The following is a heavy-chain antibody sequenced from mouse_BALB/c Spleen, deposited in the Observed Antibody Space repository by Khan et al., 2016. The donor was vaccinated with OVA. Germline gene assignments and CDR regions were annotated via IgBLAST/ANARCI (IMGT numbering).Heavy chain of an antibody. CDR1: GYTFTDYY. J-gene: IGHJ3*01. V-gene: IGHV1-77*01. D-gene: IGHD1-1*01. Sequence: QVQLKQSGAELARPGASVKLSCKASGYTFTDYYINWVKQRTGQGLEWIGEISPGSGDTYYNEKFKGQVTLTADKSSTTVYMQLSSLTSEASAVYFCARRNYFGDTFAYWGQGTRVTVPA. CDR3: ARRNYFGDTFAY. CDR2: ISPGSGDT.